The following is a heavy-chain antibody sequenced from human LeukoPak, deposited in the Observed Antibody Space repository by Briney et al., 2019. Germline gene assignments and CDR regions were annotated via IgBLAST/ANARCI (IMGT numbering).Heavy chain of an antibody. CDR1: GFTFSSYP. Sequence: GGSLRLSCAASGFTFSSYPIHWVRQAPGKGLEWVAVVSYDGGNKYYADSMKGRFTISRDNSKNTLYLQMNSLRAEDTAVYYCARDNNYYGSGSYHDYWGQGTLVTVSS. V-gene: IGHV3-30*04. CDR3: ARDNNYYGSGSYHDY. D-gene: IGHD3-10*01. CDR2: VSYDGGNK. J-gene: IGHJ4*02.